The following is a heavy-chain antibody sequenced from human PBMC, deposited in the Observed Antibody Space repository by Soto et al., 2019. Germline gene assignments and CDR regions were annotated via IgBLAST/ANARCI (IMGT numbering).Heavy chain of an antibody. J-gene: IGHJ5*02. D-gene: IGHD2-15*01. CDR3: ARGFFAVRGYCSGGSCYGPNWFDP. V-gene: IGHV4-34*01. CDR2: INHSGST. Sequence: RSETLSLTCAVYGGSFSGYYWSWIRQPPGKGLEWIGEINHSGSTNYNPSLKSRVTISVDTSKNQFSLKLSSVTAADTAVYYCARGFFAVRGYCSGGSCYGPNWFDPWGQGTLVTVSS. CDR1: GGSFSGYY.